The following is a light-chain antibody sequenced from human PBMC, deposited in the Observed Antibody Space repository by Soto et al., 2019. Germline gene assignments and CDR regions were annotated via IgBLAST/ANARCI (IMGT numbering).Light chain of an antibody. CDR1: QRVTITF. Sequence: PGYRDHLSCRANQRVTITFLSWFQQRLGQAPRLLIYGASSRASGFPDWFSGSGSGTDFTPSISRREPEDFPLYYCQHYAGSSFMAFGQGTRLEIK. CDR3: QHYAGSSFMA. CDR2: GAS. J-gene: IGKJ5*01. V-gene: IGKV3-20*01.